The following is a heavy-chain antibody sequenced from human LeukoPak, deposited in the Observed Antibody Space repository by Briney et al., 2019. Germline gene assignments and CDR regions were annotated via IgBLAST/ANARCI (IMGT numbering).Heavy chain of an antibody. D-gene: IGHD2-15*01. Sequence: ASVKVSCKASGYTFTGYYMHWVRQAPGQGLEWMGWINPNSGGTNYAQKFQGRVTMTRDTSISTAYMELSRLRSDDTAVYYCARDEGWRCEPQKGYFDYWGQGTLVTVSS. V-gene: IGHV1-2*02. CDR3: ARDEGWRCEPQKGYFDY. CDR1: GYTFTGYY. CDR2: INPNSGGT. J-gene: IGHJ4*02.